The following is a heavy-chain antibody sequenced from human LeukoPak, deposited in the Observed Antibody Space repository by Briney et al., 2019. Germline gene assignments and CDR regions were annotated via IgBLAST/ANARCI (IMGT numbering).Heavy chain of an antibody. Sequence: PGRSLRLSCAASGFTFSNYDMGWVRQAPGKGLEWVSAISRSDASTYYADSVKGRFTISRDNSKNTLYLQMNSLRAEDTAVYYCAKRTSENYYFDYWGQGTLVTVSS. D-gene: IGHD1-7*01. CDR2: ISRSDAST. J-gene: IGHJ4*02. CDR3: AKRTSENYYFDY. V-gene: IGHV3-23*01. CDR1: GFTFSNYD.